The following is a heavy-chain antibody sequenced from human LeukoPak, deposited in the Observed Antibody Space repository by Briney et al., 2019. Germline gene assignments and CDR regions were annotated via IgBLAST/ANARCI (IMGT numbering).Heavy chain of an antibody. CDR1: GFTVSSNY. CDR3: ARDGARRGYSYAS. Sequence: GGSLRLSCAAFGFTVSSNYLSWVRQAPGRGLEWVSVIYSGGSTYYADSVKGRFTISRDNSKNTLYLQMNSLRAEDTAVYYCARDGARRGYSYASWGQGTLVTVSS. J-gene: IGHJ4*02. V-gene: IGHV3-66*02. CDR2: IYSGGST. D-gene: IGHD5-18*01.